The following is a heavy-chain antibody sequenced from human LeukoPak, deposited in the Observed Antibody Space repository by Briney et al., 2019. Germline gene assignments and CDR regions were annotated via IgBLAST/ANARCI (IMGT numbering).Heavy chain of an antibody. V-gene: IGHV3-53*01. CDR2: LYRDGNT. J-gene: IGHJ4*02. CDR1: GFTVITND. CDR3: ARGGEPLAANALAY. D-gene: IGHD1-14*01. Sequence: GGSLRLSCAASGFTVITNDMTWVRQAPGKGLEGVACLYRDGNTKYADPVQGRFTISRDNSKNTLYLERNSLRPDDTAVYYCARGGEPLAANALAYWGQGTLVTVSS.